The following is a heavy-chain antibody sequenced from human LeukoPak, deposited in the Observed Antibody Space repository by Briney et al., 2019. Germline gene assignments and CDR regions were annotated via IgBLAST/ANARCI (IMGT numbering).Heavy chain of an antibody. J-gene: IGHJ4*02. CDR3: SRTDTFYFYGFDY. V-gene: IGHV2-5*02. CDR1: GFSVNTRGVA. Sequence: SGPTLIHPTEALIMTFSLSGFSVNTRGVAVGWVRQPPGKALQWLTLIYWDDDTRYNPSLKTRLTITKDTSNNQVVFRMTNMDLVDTATYFCSRTDTFYFYGFDYWGQGARVTVSS. D-gene: IGHD2/OR15-2a*01. CDR2: IYWDDDT.